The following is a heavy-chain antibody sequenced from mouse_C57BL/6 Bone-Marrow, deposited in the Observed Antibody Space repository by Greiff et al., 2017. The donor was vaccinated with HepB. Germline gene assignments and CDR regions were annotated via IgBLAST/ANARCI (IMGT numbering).Heavy chain of an antibody. J-gene: IGHJ3*01. CDR2: IHPSDSDT. Sequence: VQLQQPGAELVKPGASVKVSCKASGYTFTSYWMHWVKQRPGQGLEWIGRIHPSDSDTNYNQKFKGKATLTVDKSSSTAYMQLSSLTSEDSAVYYCASAYYSNYDWFAYWGQGTLVTVSA. CDR1: GYTFTSYW. V-gene: IGHV1-74*01. D-gene: IGHD2-5*01. CDR3: ASAYYSNYDWFAY.